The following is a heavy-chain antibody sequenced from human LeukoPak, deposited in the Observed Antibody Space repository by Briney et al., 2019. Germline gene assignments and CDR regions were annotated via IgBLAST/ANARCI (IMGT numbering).Heavy chain of an antibody. J-gene: IGHJ6*03. CDR2: ISSSSSYI. D-gene: IGHD3-3*01. V-gene: IGHV3-21*01. CDR3: ARVTAHGSDFWSGTNYYYYYYMDV. CDR1: GFTFSSYA. Sequence: PGGSLRLSCAASGFTFSSYAMSWVRQAPGKGLEWVSSISSSSSYIYYADSVKGRFTISRDNAKNSLYLQMNSLRAEDTAVYYCARVTAHGSDFWSGTNYYYYYYMDVWGKGTTVTVSS.